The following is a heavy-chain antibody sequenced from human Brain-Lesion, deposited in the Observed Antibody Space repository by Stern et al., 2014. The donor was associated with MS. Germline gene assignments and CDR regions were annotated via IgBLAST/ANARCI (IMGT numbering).Heavy chain of an antibody. V-gene: IGHV3-23*04. CDR3: AKWPHHIAVAGTRYFQH. CDR1: GFSFSTYA. J-gene: IGHJ1*01. D-gene: IGHD6-19*01. Sequence: EVQLVESGGGLVQPGGSLRLSCAASGFSFSTYAMSWVRQTPGKGLQWVSVITVRGGPPYYADSVKGRFTISRDNSKTTLYLQMASLRADDTAVYYCAKWPHHIAVAGTRYFQHWGQGTLVTVSS. CDR2: ITVRGGPP.